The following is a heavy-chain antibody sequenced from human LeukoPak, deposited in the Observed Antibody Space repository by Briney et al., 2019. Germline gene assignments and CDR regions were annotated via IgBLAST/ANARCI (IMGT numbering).Heavy chain of an antibody. D-gene: IGHD6-19*01. Sequence: PETLSVTCAVSGYSISSGYYWGWIRQPPGKGLEWIGSIYHSGSTYYNPSLKSRVTISVDTSKNQFSLKLSSVTAADTAVYYCARGVAVAGGFDYWGQGTLVTVSS. CDR1: GYSISSGYY. V-gene: IGHV4-38-2*01. J-gene: IGHJ4*02. CDR3: ARGVAVAGGFDY. CDR2: IYHSGST.